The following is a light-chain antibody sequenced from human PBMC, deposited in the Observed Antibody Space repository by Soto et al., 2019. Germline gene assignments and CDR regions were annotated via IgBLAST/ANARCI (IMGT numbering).Light chain of an antibody. CDR3: QQRSNWPPA. CDR2: DAS. Sequence: EIVLTQSPATLSLSPGERANLSCRASQSVNSYLAWYQQKPGQGPRLLIYDASNRATGIPARFSGSGSGTDSTLTISSLEPEDLAGYYWQQRSNWPPAFGGGTKVEIK. V-gene: IGKV3-11*01. CDR1: QSVNSY. J-gene: IGKJ4*02.